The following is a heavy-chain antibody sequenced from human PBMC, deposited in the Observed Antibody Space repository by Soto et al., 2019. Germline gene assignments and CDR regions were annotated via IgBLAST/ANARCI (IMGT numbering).Heavy chain of an antibody. CDR1: GGSFRNSA. J-gene: IGHJ4*02. D-gene: IGHD3-3*01. Sequence: QVQLVQSGAEVKKPGSSVKVSCKASGGSFRNSAINWVRQTPGQGLEWLGGFIPVYRTLNYAQKFQGRVTITADESTGNAYMTLSSLASDDTAVYYCATGVIWIGYFTVDSWGQGTRVTVSS. CDR3: ATGVIWIGYFTVDS. V-gene: IGHV1-69*01. CDR2: FIPVYRTL.